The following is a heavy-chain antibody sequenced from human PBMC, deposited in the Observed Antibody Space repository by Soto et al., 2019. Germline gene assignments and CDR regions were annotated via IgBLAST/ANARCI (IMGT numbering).Heavy chain of an antibody. CDR1: GYTFTSYG. Sequence: ASVKVSCKASGYTFTSYGISWVRQAPGQGLEWMGWISAYNGNTNYAQKLQGRVTMTTDTSTSTAYMELRSLRSDDTAVYYCARDGVRFLEWPGFDYWGQGTLVTAPQ. CDR3: ARDGVRFLEWPGFDY. CDR2: ISAYNGNT. V-gene: IGHV1-18*01. J-gene: IGHJ4*02. D-gene: IGHD3-3*01.